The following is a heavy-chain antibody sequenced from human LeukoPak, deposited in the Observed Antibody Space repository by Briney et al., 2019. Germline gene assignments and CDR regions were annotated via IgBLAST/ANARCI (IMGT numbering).Heavy chain of an antibody. J-gene: IGHJ6*03. D-gene: IGHD6-19*01. CDR3: ARLWDSTGLYFYYYMDV. CDR2: YHIGNT. CDR1: GGSIRGDTYY. V-gene: IGHV4-39*01. Sequence: PSETVSLTCTVSGGSIRGDTYYGGWIRQPPGRGLEWIGNYHIGNTYYNPSLKSRVTISEDTSKNQFSLRVNSVTAADTAVYYCARLWDSTGLYFYYYMDVWGEGTTVTVSS.